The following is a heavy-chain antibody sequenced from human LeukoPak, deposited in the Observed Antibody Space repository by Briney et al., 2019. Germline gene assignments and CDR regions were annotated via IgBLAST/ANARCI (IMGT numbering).Heavy chain of an antibody. D-gene: IGHD3-9*01. V-gene: IGHV5-51*01. CDR2: IYPGNSNT. Sequence: GESLKISCKGSGYSFTNYWIGWVRQMPGKGLEWMGIIYPGNSNTRYSPSFQGQVTISADKSISTAYLRWSSLKASDTAMYYCARCYNILTGYYPLSNWGQGTLVTVSS. J-gene: IGHJ4*02. CDR1: GYSFTNYW. CDR3: ARCYNILTGYYPLSN.